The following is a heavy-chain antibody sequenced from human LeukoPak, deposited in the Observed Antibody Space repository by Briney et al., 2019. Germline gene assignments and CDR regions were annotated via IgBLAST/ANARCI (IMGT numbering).Heavy chain of an antibody. J-gene: IGHJ6*03. CDR2: ISRDGSNT. CDR3: ARAWDLPGAYYMDV. CDR1: RFTTSPYW. D-gene: IGHD1-26*01. Sequence: GESLRLSCAASRFTTSPYWMHWVRQTPGKGLVWVSRISRDGSNTVYADSVKGRFTISRDNANKTLYLQMNSLRGDDTAVYYCARAWDLPGAYYMDVWGKGTTVTVSS. V-gene: IGHV3-74*01.